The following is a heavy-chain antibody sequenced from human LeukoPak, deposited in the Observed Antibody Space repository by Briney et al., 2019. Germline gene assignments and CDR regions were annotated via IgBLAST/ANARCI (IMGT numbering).Heavy chain of an antibody. CDR2: IYYSGGT. CDR3: ARHRQYDADAFDI. D-gene: IGHD2/OR15-2a*01. CDR1: GGSISGYY. Sequence: SETLSLTCTVSGGSISGYYWSWIRQPPGKGLEWIGYIYYSGGTKYNPSLKSRVTISGDTSKNQFSVRLSSVTAADTAVYFCARHRQYDADAFDIWGQGTMVTVSS. V-gene: IGHV4-59*08. J-gene: IGHJ3*02.